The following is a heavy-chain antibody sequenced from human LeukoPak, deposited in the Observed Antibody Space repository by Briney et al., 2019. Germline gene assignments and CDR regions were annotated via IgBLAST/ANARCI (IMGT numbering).Heavy chain of an antibody. CDR3: TKVRLPSRNSLSHFDH. Sequence: GGSLRLSCSVSGFTFSTYSIHWVRQGPGKGLEWVTVLSFDGTTKYFADSVKGRFAVSRDISQNRLYLQLNNLTFEDTAVYYCTKVRLPSRNSLSHFDHWGQGTLVTVSS. CDR2: LSFDGTTK. CDR1: GFTFSTYS. V-gene: IGHV3-30*01. J-gene: IGHJ4*02. D-gene: IGHD1-14*01.